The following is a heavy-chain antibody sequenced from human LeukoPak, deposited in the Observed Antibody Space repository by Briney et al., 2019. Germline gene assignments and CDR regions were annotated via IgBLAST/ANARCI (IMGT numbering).Heavy chain of an antibody. CDR3: ARGGSGSYADTPDFDY. V-gene: IGHV4-34*01. J-gene: IGHJ4*02. Sequence: SETLSLTCAVYGGSFSGYYWSWIRQSPGKGLEWIGEINHSGSTNYNPSLKSRVTISVDTSKNQFSLKLSSVTAADTAVYYCARGGSGSYADTPDFDYWGQGTLVTVSS. CDR1: GGSFSGYY. D-gene: IGHD1-26*01. CDR2: INHSGST.